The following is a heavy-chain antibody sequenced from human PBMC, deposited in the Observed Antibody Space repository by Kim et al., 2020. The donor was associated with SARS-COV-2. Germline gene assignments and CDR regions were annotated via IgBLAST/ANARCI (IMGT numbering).Heavy chain of an antibody. CDR3: ASQYCRSTSCYFMDY. D-gene: IGHD2-2*01. CDR2: ISGYNGNT. CDR1: GYTFTSYG. V-gene: IGHV1-18*04. J-gene: IGHJ4*02. Sequence: ASVKVSCKASGYTFTSYGISWVRQAPGQGLEWMGWISGYNGNTKYAQKLQGRVTMTTDTSMSTAYMELRSLRSDDTAVYYCASQYCRSTSCYFMDYWGQGTLVTVSS.